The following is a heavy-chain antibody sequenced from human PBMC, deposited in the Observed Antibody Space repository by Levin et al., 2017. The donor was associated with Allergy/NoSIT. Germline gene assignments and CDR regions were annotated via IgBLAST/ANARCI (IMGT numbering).Heavy chain of an antibody. D-gene: IGHD6-19*01. J-gene: IGHJ4*02. CDR3: ARRSGGWFSDY. V-gene: IGHV5-51*01. Sequence: GGSLRLSCQGSGHSFSTYWIGWVRQMPGKGLEWMGIIYPSDSDTKYSPSFQGQVTISADKSISTAYLQWSSLKASDTAMYFCARRSGGWFSDYWGQGTLVTVSS. CDR2: IYPSDSDT. CDR1: GHSFSTYW.